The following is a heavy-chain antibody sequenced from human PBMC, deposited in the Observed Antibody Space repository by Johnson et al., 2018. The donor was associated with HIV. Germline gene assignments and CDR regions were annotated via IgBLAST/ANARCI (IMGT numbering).Heavy chain of an antibody. CDR3: TTALRGTVTRDGYILDAFDI. Sequence: VQLVESGGGVVQPGGSLRLSCAASGFTFSNYGMHWVRQAPGKGLEWVGRIKSKTDGGTTDYAAPVKGRFTISRDDSKNTLYLQMNSLKTEDTAVYYCTTALRGTVTRDGYILDAFDIWGQGTMVTVSS. V-gene: IGHV3-15*01. J-gene: IGHJ3*02. D-gene: IGHD5-24*01. CDR2: IKSKTDGGTT. CDR1: GFTFSNYG.